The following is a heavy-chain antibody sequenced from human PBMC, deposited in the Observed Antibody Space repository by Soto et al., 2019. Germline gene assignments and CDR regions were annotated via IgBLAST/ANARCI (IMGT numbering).Heavy chain of an antibody. Sequence: HPGGSLRLSCAASGFTFSSYAMSWVRQAPGKGLEWVSTMSGGGENTYYADSVKGRFTISRDNSKNTLYLQMNSLRAEDTAVYYCAKRRGYNYGFDYWGQGALVTVSS. D-gene: IGHD5-18*01. V-gene: IGHV3-23*01. J-gene: IGHJ4*02. CDR3: AKRRGYNYGFDY. CDR1: GFTFSSYA. CDR2: MSGGGENT.